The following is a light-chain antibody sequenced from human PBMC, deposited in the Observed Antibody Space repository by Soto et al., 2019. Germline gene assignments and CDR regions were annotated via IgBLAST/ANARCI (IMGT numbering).Light chain of an antibody. CDR3: SSYTDSSTVL. CDR1: SSDVGGYNY. V-gene: IGLV2-14*01. CDR2: DVS. J-gene: IGLJ2*01. Sequence: QSVLTQAASVSGSPGQSIAISCTGSSSDVGGYNYVSWYQQHPGKAPKLMIYDVSYRPSGVSDRFSGSKSGNTASLTISGLQPEDEAEYYCSSYTDSSTVLFGGGTKVTVL.